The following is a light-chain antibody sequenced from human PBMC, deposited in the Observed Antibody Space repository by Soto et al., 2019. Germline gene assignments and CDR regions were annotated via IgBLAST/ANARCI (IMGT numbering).Light chain of an antibody. J-gene: IGKJ1*01. V-gene: IGKV1-8*01. Sequence: AIRITRSPSSLSASTGDRVTITCRASQGISSYLAWYQQKPGKAPKLLIYAASTLQSGVPSRFSGSGSGTDFTLTISCLQSEDFATYYCQQYYSYPPTFGQGTKVDIK. CDR2: AAS. CDR1: QGISSY. CDR3: QQYYSYPPT.